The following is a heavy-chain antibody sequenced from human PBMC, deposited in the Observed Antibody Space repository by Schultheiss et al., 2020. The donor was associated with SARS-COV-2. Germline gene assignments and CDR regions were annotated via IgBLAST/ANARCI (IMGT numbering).Heavy chain of an antibody. Sequence: GASLKISCAASGFTFSGSAMHWVRQASGKGLEWVGRIRSKANSYATAYAASVKGRFTISRDDSKNTAYLQMNSLKTEDTAVYYCTRAPSIAARPWYYYGMDVWGQGTTVTVSS. CDR2: IRSKANSYAT. D-gene: IGHD6-6*01. CDR1: GFTFSGSA. J-gene: IGHJ6*02. V-gene: IGHV3-73*01. CDR3: TRAPSIAARPWYYYGMDV.